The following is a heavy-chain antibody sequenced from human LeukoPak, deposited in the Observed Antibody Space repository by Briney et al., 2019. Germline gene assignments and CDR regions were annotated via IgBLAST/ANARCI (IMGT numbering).Heavy chain of an antibody. CDR1: GFTFRDYA. J-gene: IGHJ5*02. V-gene: IGHV3-33*01. D-gene: IGHD1-26*01. CDR2: TWFDVRDE. Sequence: RAGGSLRLSCAASGFTFRDYAMHWLRQAPGKGLEGVAVTWFDVRDEYYADSVKGRFTISRDNSKNTLFPLMSSLRADDTAAYYGARGSGTFDGAFDRWGQGTLVTVSS. CDR3: ARGSGTFDGAFDR.